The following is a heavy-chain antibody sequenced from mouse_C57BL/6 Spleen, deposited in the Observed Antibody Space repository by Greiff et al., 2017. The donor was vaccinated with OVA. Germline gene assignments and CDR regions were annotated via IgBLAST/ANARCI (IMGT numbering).Heavy chain of an antibody. CDR3: AREGSSGYVGAMDY. CDR2: IWTGGGT. J-gene: IGHJ4*01. D-gene: IGHD3-2*02. Sequence: VKLQESGPGLVAPSQSLSITCTVSGFSLTSYAISWVRQPPGKGLEWLGVIWTGGGTNYNSALKSRLSISKDNSKSQVFLKMNSLQTDDTARYYCAREGSSGYVGAMDYWGQGTSVTVSS. CDR1: GFSLTSYA. V-gene: IGHV2-9-1*01.